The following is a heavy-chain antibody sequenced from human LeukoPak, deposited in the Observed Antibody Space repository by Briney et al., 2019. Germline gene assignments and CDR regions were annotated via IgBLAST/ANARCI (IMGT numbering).Heavy chain of an antibody. CDR3: ARGVSSTGYFDILQIDR. J-gene: IGHJ5*02. Sequence: PSETLSLTCTVSGGSIRSYYWSWLRQPPGKGLEWIGYIYYSGTTNYNPSLKSRVTMSVDTSKNQFSLKLTSVTAADTAVYYCARGVSSTGYFDILQIDRWGQGTLVTVSS. V-gene: IGHV4-59*01. D-gene: IGHD3-9*01. CDR1: GGSIRSYY. CDR2: IYYSGTT.